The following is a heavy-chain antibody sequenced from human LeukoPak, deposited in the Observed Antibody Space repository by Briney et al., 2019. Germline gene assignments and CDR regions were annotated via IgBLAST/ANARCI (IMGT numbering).Heavy chain of an antibody. CDR3: ARHVMRNHPGGSSYTHAFDV. Sequence: SETLSLTCAVSGGSISGLYWSWVRQPPGKGLQWVGYIYSSGTTYYNPSLKSRLTITIDKSSNQFSLRLRSVTAADSAVYYCARHVMRNHPGGSSYTHAFDVWGHGTRVTVSS. CDR1: GGSISGLY. CDR2: IYSSGTT. V-gene: IGHV4-59*08. D-gene: IGHD2-8*02. J-gene: IGHJ3*01.